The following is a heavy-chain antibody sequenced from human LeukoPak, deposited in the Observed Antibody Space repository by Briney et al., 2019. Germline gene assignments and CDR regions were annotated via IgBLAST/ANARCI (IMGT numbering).Heavy chain of an antibody. J-gene: IGHJ4*02. Sequence: GGPLRLSCAASGFTFSSYAMHWVRQAPGKGLEWVAVISYDGSNKYYADSVKGRFTISRDNSKNTLYLQMNSLRAEDTAVYYCARDWLRYCSSTSCLPFDYWGQGTLVTVSS. CDR2: ISYDGSNK. D-gene: IGHD2-2*01. CDR3: ARDWLRYCSSTSCLPFDY. V-gene: IGHV3-30-3*01. CDR1: GFTFSSYA.